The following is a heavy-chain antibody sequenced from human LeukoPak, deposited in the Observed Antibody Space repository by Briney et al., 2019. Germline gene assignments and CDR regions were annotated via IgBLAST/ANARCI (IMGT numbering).Heavy chain of an antibody. CDR2: ISAYNGNT. J-gene: IGHJ4*02. CDR1: GYTFTSYG. Sequence: ASAKVSCKASGYTFTSYGISWVRQAPGQGLEWMGWISAYNGNTNYAQKLQGRVTMTTDTSTSTAYMELRSLRSDDTAVYYCAREDYYDSSGYYYDAYWGQGTLVTVSS. D-gene: IGHD3-22*01. V-gene: IGHV1-18*01. CDR3: AREDYYDSSGYYYDAY.